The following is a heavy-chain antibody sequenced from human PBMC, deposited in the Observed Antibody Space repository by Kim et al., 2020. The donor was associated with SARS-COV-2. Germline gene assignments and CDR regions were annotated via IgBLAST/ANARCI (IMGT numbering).Heavy chain of an antibody. CDR2: IYSGGST. D-gene: IGHD2-21*02. V-gene: IGHV3-53*04. CDR3: ARVLAYCGGDCYTFDY. Sequence: GGSLRLSCAASGFTVSSNYMSWVRQAPGKGLEWVSVIYSGGSTYYADAVKGRFTISRHNSKNTLYLQMNSLRAEDTAVYYCARVLAYCGGDCYTFDYWGQGTLVTVSS. J-gene: IGHJ4*02. CDR1: GFTVSSNY.